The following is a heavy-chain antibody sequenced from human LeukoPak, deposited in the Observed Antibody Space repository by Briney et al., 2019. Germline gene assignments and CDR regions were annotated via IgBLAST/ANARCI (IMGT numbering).Heavy chain of an antibody. CDR2: IWYDGSNK. CDR3: ARDPPWGTGTAHSDY. CDR1: GFTFSSYG. J-gene: IGHJ4*02. Sequence: GGSLRLSCAASGFTFSSYGMHWVRQAPGKGLEWVAVIWYDGSNKYYADSVKGRFTISRDNSKNTLYLQMNSLRAEDTAVYYCARDPPWGTGTAHSDYWGQGTLVTVSS. D-gene: IGHD1-1*01. V-gene: IGHV3-33*01.